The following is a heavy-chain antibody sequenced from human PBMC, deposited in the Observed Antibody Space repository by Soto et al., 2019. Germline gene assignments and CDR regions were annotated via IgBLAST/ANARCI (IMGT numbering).Heavy chain of an antibody. J-gene: IGHJ5*02. D-gene: IGHD6-13*01. Sequence: ASVKVSCKASGYTFTSYGISWVRQAPGQGLEWMGWISAYNGNTNYAQKLQGRVTMTTDTSTSTAYMELRSLGSDDTAVYYCARDSSSSSWEPDWFDPWGQGTLVTVSS. CDR1: GYTFTSYG. CDR3: ARDSSSSSWEPDWFDP. CDR2: ISAYNGNT. V-gene: IGHV1-18*01.